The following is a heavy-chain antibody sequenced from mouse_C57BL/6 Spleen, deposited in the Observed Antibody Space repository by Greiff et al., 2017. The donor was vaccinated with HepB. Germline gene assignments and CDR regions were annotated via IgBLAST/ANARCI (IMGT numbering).Heavy chain of an antibody. J-gene: IGHJ4*01. CDR3: ARSLPLYAMDY. CDR2: IYPGDGDT. D-gene: IGHD6-5*01. CDR1: GYAFSSSW. V-gene: IGHV1-82*01. Sequence: VQLQQSGPELVEPGASVKISCKASGYAFSSSWMNWVKQRPGKGLEWIGRIYPGDGDTNYNGKFKGKATLTADKSSSTAYMQLSSLTSEDSAVYFCARSLPLYAMDYWGQGTSVTVSS.